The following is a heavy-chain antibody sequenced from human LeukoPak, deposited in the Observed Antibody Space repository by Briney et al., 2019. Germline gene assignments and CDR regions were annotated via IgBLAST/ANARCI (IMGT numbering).Heavy chain of an antibody. CDR2: ISDDGSNK. CDR3: ARVDDLDAFDI. Sequence: GGSLRLSCAASGFTFSSYWMNWARQAPGKGLEWVTVISDDGSNKYYADSVKGRFTISRDNSKNTLYLQMNRLRPEDTAVYYCARVDDLDAFDIWGQGTMVTVSS. J-gene: IGHJ3*02. CDR1: GFTFSSYW. V-gene: IGHV3-30*03. D-gene: IGHD2-2*03.